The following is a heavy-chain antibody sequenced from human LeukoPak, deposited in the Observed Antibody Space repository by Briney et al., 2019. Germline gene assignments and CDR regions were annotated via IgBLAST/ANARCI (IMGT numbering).Heavy chain of an antibody. CDR1: GYTSANYA. D-gene: IGHD5/OR15-5a*01. Sequence: GASVKVSCKASGYTSANYAINWVRQAPGQGLKWMGWIDADTGNPTYVQAFTGRFVFSLDTSVSTAYLQITGLKAEDTAVYYCAKHLSIVSTIFDPWGQGTLVTVSS. J-gene: IGHJ5*02. CDR2: IDADTGNP. CDR3: AKHLSIVSTIFDP. V-gene: IGHV7-4-1*02.